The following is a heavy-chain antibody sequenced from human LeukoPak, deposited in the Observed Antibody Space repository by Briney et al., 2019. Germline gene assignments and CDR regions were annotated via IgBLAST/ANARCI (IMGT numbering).Heavy chain of an antibody. Sequence: PGGSLRVSCAASGFTFSSYAMSWVRQAPGKGLEWVSAISGSGGSTYYADSVKGRFTISRDNSKNTLYLQMNSLRAEDTAVYYCAKAYYYDSSGSPGDYWGQGTLVTVSS. D-gene: IGHD3-22*01. CDR2: ISGSGGST. J-gene: IGHJ4*02. CDR3: AKAYYYDSSGSPGDY. V-gene: IGHV3-23*01. CDR1: GFTFSSYA.